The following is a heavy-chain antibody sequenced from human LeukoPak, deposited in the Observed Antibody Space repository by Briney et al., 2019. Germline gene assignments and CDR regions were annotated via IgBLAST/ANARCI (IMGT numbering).Heavy chain of an antibody. J-gene: IGHJ4*02. Sequence: PSETLSLTCTVSGGSISSYYWSWIRQPPGKGLEWIGYIYYSGSTNYNPSFKNRVTISVDTSKNQFSLKLSSVTAADTAGYYCARYISGTSQVFDYWGRGTLVTVSS. D-gene: IGHD1-20*01. CDR1: GGSISSYY. CDR3: ARYISGTSQVFDY. V-gene: IGHV4-59*01. CDR2: IYYSGST.